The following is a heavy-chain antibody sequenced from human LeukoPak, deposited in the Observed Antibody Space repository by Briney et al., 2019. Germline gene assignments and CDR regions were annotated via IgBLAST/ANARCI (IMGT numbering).Heavy chain of an antibody. V-gene: IGHV3-21*01. D-gene: IGHD3-22*01. CDR1: GFTFSSYA. Sequence: GGSLRLSCAASGFTFSSYAMSWVRQAPGKGLEWVSSISSGGSSIYYADSVKGRFTTSRDNAKNSLYLQMNSLRAEDTAVYYCARDLGGYYYDSHRWGQGTLVTVSS. CDR2: ISSGGSSI. CDR3: ARDLGGYYYDSHR. J-gene: IGHJ4*02.